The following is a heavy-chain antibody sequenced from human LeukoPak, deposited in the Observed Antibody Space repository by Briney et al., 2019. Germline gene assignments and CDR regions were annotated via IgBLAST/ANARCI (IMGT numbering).Heavy chain of an antibody. CDR1: GFSLSTSGVG. V-gene: IGHV2-5*01. D-gene: IGHD6-6*01. CDR2: IYWNDDK. CDR3: AHTEYSNTLINENFDY. Sequence: SGPTLVNPTQTLTLTCTFSGFSLSTSGVGVGWIRQPPGKALEWLALIYWNDDKRYSPSLKSRLTITKDTSKNQVVLTMTNMDPVDTATYYCAHTEYSNTLINENFDYWGQGTLVTVSS. J-gene: IGHJ4*02.